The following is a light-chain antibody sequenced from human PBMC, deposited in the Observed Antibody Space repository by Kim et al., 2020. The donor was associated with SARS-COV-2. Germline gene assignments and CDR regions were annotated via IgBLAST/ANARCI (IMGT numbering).Light chain of an antibody. CDR1: SSDIDDYNY. CDR2: EVT. V-gene: IGLV2-14*01. J-gene: IGLJ3*02. Sequence: QSVLTQPASVSGSPGQSITISCTGNSSDIDDYNYVSWYQQHPGKAPKLMIYEVTKRPSGVSYRFSGSKSGNTASLTISGLQAEDEADYYCSSYTSSSGLMVFGGGTQLTVL. CDR3: SSYTSSSGLMV.